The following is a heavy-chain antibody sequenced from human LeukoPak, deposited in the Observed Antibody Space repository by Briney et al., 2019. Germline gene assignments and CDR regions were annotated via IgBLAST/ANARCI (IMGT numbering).Heavy chain of an antibody. V-gene: IGHV3-23*01. D-gene: IGHD3-10*01. Sequence: QPGGSLRLSCAASGFTFSNSWMSWVRQAPGKGLEWVSAISGSGGSTYYAASVKGRFTISRDNSKNTLYLQMNSLRAEDTAVYYCAKTGQNYYYGSGRGYYFDYWGQGTLVTVSS. CDR1: GFTFSNSW. CDR3: AKTGQNYYYGSGRGYYFDY. CDR2: ISGSGGST. J-gene: IGHJ4*02.